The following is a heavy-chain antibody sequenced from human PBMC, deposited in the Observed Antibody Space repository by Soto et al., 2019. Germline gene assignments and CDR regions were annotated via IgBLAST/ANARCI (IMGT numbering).Heavy chain of an antibody. CDR2: VYNTGST. D-gene: IGHD2-21*02. CDR1: GGSISTYY. Sequence: QVRLQESGPGLVKPSETLSLTCTVSGGSISTYYWSWIRQPPGKGLEWIGSVYNTGSTIYNPSLKCRVTISVDTSKNQFTLKLNSVTAAYTAVYYCARDLWGDCGVDCYPLDVRGQGTTVTVSS. J-gene: IGHJ6*02. CDR3: ARDLWGDCGVDCYPLDV. V-gene: IGHV4-59*12.